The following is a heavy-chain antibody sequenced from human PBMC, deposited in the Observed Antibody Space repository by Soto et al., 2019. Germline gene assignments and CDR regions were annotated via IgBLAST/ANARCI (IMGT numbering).Heavy chain of an antibody. CDR1: GFTVSSNY. V-gene: IGHV3-66*01. Sequence: EVQLVESGGGLVQPGGSLRRSCAASGFTVSSNYMSWVRQAPGKGLAWVSVIYSGGRTYYADSVKGRFTISRDNSKNTLYLQMNSLRAEDTAVYYCARDRIPTGMDVWGQGTTVTVSS. J-gene: IGHJ6*02. CDR2: IYSGGRT. CDR3: ARDRIPTGMDV.